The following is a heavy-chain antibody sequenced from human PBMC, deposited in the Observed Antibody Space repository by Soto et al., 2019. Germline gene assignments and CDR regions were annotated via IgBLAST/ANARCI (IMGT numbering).Heavy chain of an antibody. V-gene: IGHV1-46*03. CDR3: ARMEGYCSSTSCPRYYMDV. CDR2: INPSGGST. Sequence: ASVKVSCKASGYTFTSYYMHWVRQAPGQGHDLMGIINPSGGSTSYAQKFQGRVTMTRDTSTSTVYMELSSLRSEDTAVYYCARMEGYCSSTSCPRYYMDVWGKGTTVTVSS. J-gene: IGHJ6*03. D-gene: IGHD2-2*01. CDR1: GYTFTSYY.